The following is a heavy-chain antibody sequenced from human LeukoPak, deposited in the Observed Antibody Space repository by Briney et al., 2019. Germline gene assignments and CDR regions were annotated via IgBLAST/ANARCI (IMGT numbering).Heavy chain of an antibody. J-gene: IGHJ4*02. D-gene: IGHD5-18*01. Sequence: SETLSLTCTVSGGSISSYYWSWIRQPPGKGLEWIGYIYYSGSTNYNPSLKSRVTISVDTSKNQFSLKLSSVTAADTAVYYCARRGGYSYGYFDYWGQGTLVTVPS. CDR2: IYYSGST. CDR3: ARRGGYSYGYFDY. CDR1: GGSISSYY. V-gene: IGHV4-59*08.